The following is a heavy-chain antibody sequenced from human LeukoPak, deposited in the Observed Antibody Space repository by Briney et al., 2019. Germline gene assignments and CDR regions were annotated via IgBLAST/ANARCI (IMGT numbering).Heavy chain of an antibody. V-gene: IGHV3-66*01. J-gene: IGHJ4*02. CDR1: EFIVSINY. D-gene: IGHD6-13*01. CDR3: AKDRSIAAAASPKDY. Sequence: GGSLRLSCAVSEFIVSINYMTWVRQAPGKGLEWVSLIYSRGDTKYADSVKGRFTISRDNSKNTLYLQMSSLRTEDTAVYYCAKDRSIAAAASPKDYWGQGTLVTVSS. CDR2: IYSRGDT.